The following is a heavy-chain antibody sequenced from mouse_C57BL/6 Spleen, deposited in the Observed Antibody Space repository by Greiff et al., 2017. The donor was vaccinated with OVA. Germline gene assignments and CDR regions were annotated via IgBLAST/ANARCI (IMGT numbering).Heavy chain of an antibody. J-gene: IGHJ2*01. D-gene: IGHD2-1*01. V-gene: IGHV2-5*01. CDR3: AKYGNYDYFDD. Sequence: VQLQQSGPGLVQPSQSLSITCTVSGFSLTSYGVHWVRQSPGKGLEWLGVIWRGGSTDFTAAFMSRLSITKDNSKSQFFFKMNSLQADDTAIYYCAKYGNYDYFDDWGQGTTLTGSS. CDR2: IWRGGST. CDR1: GFSLTSYG.